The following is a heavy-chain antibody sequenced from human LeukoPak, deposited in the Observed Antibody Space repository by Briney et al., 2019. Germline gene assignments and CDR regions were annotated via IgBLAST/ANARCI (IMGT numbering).Heavy chain of an antibody. CDR3: ARDLGQYYDTSDNWFDP. V-gene: IGHV3-23*01. D-gene: IGHD3-22*01. Sequence: GGTLRLSCAASGFTFSSYGMSWVRQAPGKGLEWVSAISGGGGSTYYADSVKGRFTISRDNSKNTLNLQMNSLRAEDTAVYYCARDLGQYYDTSDNWFDPWGQGTLVTVSS. J-gene: IGHJ5*02. CDR2: ISGGGGST. CDR1: GFTFSSYG.